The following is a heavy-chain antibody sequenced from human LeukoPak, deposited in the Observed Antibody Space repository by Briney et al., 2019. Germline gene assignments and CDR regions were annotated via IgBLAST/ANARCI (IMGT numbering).Heavy chain of an antibody. CDR2: INHSGST. CDR3: ATASMIVGAHLAFDY. J-gene: IGHJ4*02. V-gene: IGHV4-34*01. Sequence: PSETLSLTCAVYGGSFSGYYWSWIRQPPGKGLEWIGEINHSGSTYYNPSLKSRVTISVDTSKNQFSLKLTSVTAADTAVYYCATASMIVGAHLAFDYWGQGTQVAVSS. D-gene: IGHD1-26*01. CDR1: GGSFSGYY.